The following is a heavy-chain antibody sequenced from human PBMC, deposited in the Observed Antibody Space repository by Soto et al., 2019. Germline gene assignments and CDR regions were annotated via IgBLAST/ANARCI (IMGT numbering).Heavy chain of an antibody. Sequence: QVQLQESGPGLVKPSGTLSLTCAVSGVSIDSHDWWTWVRQPPGKGLEWIGESHQSGNTNYNPSLESRVTIPLDKSRNHFSLQLDSVTVADTAVYYCATRDTGRVYWGQGTLVTVSS. CDR2: SHQSGNT. CDR1: GVSIDSHDW. J-gene: IGHJ4*02. V-gene: IGHV4-4*02. D-gene: IGHD5-18*01. CDR3: ATRDTGRVY.